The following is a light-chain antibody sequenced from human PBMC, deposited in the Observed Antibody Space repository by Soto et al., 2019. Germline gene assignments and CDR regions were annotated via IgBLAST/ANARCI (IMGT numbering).Light chain of an antibody. CDR1: QGIRSF. CDR3: QHRNTYPLP. CDR2: GAS. J-gene: IGKJ4*01. V-gene: IGKV1-9*01. Sequence: DIQLTQSPSFLSASIGDRVTITCRASQGIRSFLAWYQQKPGKAPNLLISGASILRTGVPSRFSGSGSGTEFTLTISSLQPDDFATYYCQHRNTYPLPFGGGTKVDIK.